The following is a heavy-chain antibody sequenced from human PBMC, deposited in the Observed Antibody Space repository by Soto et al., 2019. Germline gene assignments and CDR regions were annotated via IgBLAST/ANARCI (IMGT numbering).Heavy chain of an antibody. D-gene: IGHD2-21*02. CDR3: ARDICGDCLSFDY. V-gene: IGHV4-31*03. CDR1: GGSISSGGYY. CDR2: IYYSGST. Sequence: QVQLQESGPGLVKPSQTLSLTCTVSGGSISSGGYYWSWIRQHPGKGLEWIGYIYYSGSTYYNPALNRRGTIPVDTAKNQFSLKLSSVTAADTAAYYCARDICGDCLSFDYWGQGTLVTVSS. J-gene: IGHJ4*02.